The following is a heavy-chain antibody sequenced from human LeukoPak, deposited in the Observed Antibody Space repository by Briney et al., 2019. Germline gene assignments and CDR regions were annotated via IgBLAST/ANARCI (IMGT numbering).Heavy chain of an antibody. CDR3: AREYSSSWYRGHYGMDV. CDR1: GGSISSYY. CDR2: IYYSGST. J-gene: IGHJ6*02. Sequence: PSETLSLTCTVSGGSISSYYWSWIRQPPGKGLEWIGYIYYSGSTNYNPSLKSRVTISVDTSKNQFSLKLSSVTAADTAVYYCAREYSSSWYRGHYGMDVWGQGTTVTVSS. V-gene: IGHV4-59*01. D-gene: IGHD6-13*01.